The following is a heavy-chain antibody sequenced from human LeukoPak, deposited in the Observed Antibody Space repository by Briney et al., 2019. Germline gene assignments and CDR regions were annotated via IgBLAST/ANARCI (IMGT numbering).Heavy chain of an antibody. Sequence: PSETLSLTCAVYGGSFSGYYWSWIRQPPGKGLEWIGEVNHSGSTNYNPSLKSRVTISVDTSKNQFSLKLSSVTAADTAVYYCARASAGLRIAVAGTRRGCFDPWGQGTLVTVSS. J-gene: IGHJ5*02. CDR2: VNHSGST. D-gene: IGHD6-19*01. V-gene: IGHV4-34*01. CDR3: ARASAGLRIAVAGTRRGCFDP. CDR1: GGSFSGYY.